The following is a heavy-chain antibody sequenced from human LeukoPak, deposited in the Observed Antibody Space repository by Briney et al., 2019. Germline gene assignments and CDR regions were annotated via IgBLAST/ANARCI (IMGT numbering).Heavy chain of an antibody. CDR3: ASQFWWAAVAGTTLDY. CDR2: ISSSGSTI. J-gene: IGHJ4*02. Sequence: GGSLRLSCAGSGFTFSNYEMVWLRQAPGKGLEWISYISSSGSTIYYADSVKGRFTVSRDDAENSLYLHMSSLRAEDTAVYYCASQFWWAAVAGTTLDYWGQGTLVTVSS. V-gene: IGHV3-48*03. CDR1: GFTFSNYE. D-gene: IGHD6-19*01.